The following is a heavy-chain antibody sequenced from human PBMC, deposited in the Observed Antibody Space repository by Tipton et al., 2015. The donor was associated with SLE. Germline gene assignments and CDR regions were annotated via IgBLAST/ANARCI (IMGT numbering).Heavy chain of an antibody. D-gene: IGHD6-19*01. Sequence: TLSLTCAVYGGSFSGYYWSWIRQPPGKGLEWIGEINHSGSTNYNPSLKSRVTISVDTSKNQFSLKLSSVTAADTAVYYCAGWQWLKGMDVWGQGTTVTVSS. CDR1: GGSFSGYY. J-gene: IGHJ6*02. CDR2: INHSGST. CDR3: AGWQWLKGMDV. V-gene: IGHV4-34*01.